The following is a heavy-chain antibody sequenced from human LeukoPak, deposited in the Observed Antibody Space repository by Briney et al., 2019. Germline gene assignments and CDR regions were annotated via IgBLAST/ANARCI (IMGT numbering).Heavy chain of an antibody. J-gene: IGHJ5*02. D-gene: IGHD1-14*01. V-gene: IGHV1-69*05. Sequence: SVKVSCKASGGTFSSYAISWVRQAPGQGLEWMGGIIPIFSTANYAQKFQGRVTITTDESTSTAYMEPSSLRSEDTAVYYCARDPGGGFDPWGQGTLVTVSS. CDR3: ARDPGGGFDP. CDR2: IIPIFSTA. CDR1: GGTFSSYA.